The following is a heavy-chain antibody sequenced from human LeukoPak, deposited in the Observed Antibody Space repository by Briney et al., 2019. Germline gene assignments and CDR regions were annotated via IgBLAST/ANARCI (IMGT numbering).Heavy chain of an antibody. Sequence: GKSLRLSCVASGFTLSSYGMHWVRQAPGKGLEWVAAIWYDGSSKYYADSVKGRFTISRDNSKNTLYLQMNSLRAEDTAVYYCAGESGNGYSCGWYPYYYCGMDVWGQGTTVTVS. V-gene: IGHV3-33*08. CDR2: IWYDGSSK. J-gene: IGHJ6*02. CDR3: AGESGNGYSCGWYPYYYCGMDV. D-gene: IGHD6-19*01. CDR1: GFTLSSYG.